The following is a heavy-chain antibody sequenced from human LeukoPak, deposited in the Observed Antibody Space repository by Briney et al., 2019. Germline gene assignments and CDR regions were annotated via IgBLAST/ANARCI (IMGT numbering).Heavy chain of an antibody. D-gene: IGHD2-15*01. V-gene: IGHV1-2*02. J-gene: IGHJ2*01. Sequence: ASVKVSCKASGYTFTGNHVHWLRQAPGQGLEWMGWIDPNSGDTMYAQKFQDRVTMTSDTSINTAYMELSELRSDDTAVYFCAKEADIVSFDLWGRGTLVTVSS. CDR2: IDPNSGDT. CDR1: GYTFTGNH. CDR3: AKEADIVSFDL.